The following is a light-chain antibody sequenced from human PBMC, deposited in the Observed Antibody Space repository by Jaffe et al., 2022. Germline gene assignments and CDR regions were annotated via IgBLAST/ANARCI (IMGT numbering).Light chain of an antibody. J-gene: IGKJ1*01. CDR3: QQSFSTPRT. CDR1: RSISNY. CDR2: SAS. V-gene: IGKV1-39*01. Sequence: DIQMTQSPSSLSASVGDRVTLTCRASRSISNYLHWYQQKPGKAPKLLIYSASSLYSGVSSRFSGSGSGTDFTLTISSLQPEDFATYYCQQSFSTPRTFGQGTKVEVK.